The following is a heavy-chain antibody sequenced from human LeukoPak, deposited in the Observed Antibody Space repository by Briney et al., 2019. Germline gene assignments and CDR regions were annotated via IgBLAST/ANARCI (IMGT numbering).Heavy chain of an antibody. CDR3: AKVTRITIFGVVPDAFDI. CDR2: IYSDGST. J-gene: IGHJ3*02. Sequence: GGSLRLSCAASGLTVSNNYMSWVRQAPGKGLEWVSVIYSDGSTYYANSVKGRFTISRDNSKNTLDLQMNSLGAEDTAVYYCAKVTRITIFGVVPDAFDIWGQGTMVTVSS. D-gene: IGHD3-3*01. V-gene: IGHV3-53*01. CDR1: GLTVSNNY.